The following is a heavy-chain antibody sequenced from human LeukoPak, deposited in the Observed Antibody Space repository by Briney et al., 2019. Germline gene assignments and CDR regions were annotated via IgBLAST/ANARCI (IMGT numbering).Heavy chain of an antibody. J-gene: IGHJ3*02. CDR2: IYSGGSA. Sequence: HPGGSLRLSCAASGFTVSSSYMSWVRQAPGKGLEWVSVIYSGGSAYYADSVKGRFTISRDNAKNSLYLQMNSLRAEDTAVYYCARDRGRRGITMRSDAFDIWGQGTMVTVSS. CDR1: GFTVSSSY. CDR3: ARDRGRRGITMRSDAFDI. D-gene: IGHD3-22*01. V-gene: IGHV3-53*01.